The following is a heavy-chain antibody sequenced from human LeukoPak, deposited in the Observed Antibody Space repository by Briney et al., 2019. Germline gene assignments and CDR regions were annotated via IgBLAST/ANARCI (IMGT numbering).Heavy chain of an antibody. Sequence: PSETLSLTCTVSGGSISSYYWNWIRQPPGKGLEWIGYIYYSGSTNYNPSLKSRVTTSVDTSKNQFSLKLSSVTAADTAVDYCARFRGSGRYFDYWGQGTLVTVSS. CDR1: GGSISSYY. J-gene: IGHJ4*02. D-gene: IGHD3-10*01. CDR2: IYYSGST. V-gene: IGHV4-59*08. CDR3: ARFRGSGRYFDY.